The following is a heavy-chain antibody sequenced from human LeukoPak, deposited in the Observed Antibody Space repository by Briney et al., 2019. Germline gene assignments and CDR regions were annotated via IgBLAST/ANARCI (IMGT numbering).Heavy chain of an antibody. J-gene: IGHJ3*02. CDR1: EFTFSSYS. CDR2: IISSSSYI. CDR3: ARVPPRIRGGTFDM. V-gene: IGHV3-21*01. D-gene: IGHD2-15*01. Sequence: GGSLTLSCAASEFTFSSYSMNWLRQSPGKGLEWVSSIISSSSYIYYADSVKGRFTISRDNAKNSLYLEMNSLRGEDTAVYYCARVPPRIRGGTFDMWGEGRMVTVSS.